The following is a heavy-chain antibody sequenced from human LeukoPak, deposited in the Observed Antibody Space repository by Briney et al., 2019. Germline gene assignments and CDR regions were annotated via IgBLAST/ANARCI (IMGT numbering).Heavy chain of an antibody. V-gene: IGHV3-9*01. J-gene: IGHJ4*02. D-gene: IGHD3-10*01. CDR1: GFTVSSNY. CDR2: ISWNSGSI. CDR3: AKDRSLRLWFGESPFDY. Sequence: GGSLRLSCAASGFTVSSNYMSWVRQAPGKGLEWVSGISWNSGSIGYADSVKGRFTISRDNAKNSLYLQMNSLRAEDTALYYCAKDRSLRLWFGESPFDYWGQGTLVTVSS.